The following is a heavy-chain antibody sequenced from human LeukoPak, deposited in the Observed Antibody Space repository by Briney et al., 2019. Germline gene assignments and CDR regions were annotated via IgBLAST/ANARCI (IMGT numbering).Heavy chain of an antibody. CDR1: GGSISSSSYY. D-gene: IGHD3-22*01. J-gene: IGHJ5*02. CDR3: AREYYYDSSGYAEGA. Sequence: SETLSLTCTVSGGSISSSSYYWGWIRQPPGKGLEWIGEINHSGSTNYNPSLKNRVTISVDTSKNQFSLKLSSVTAADTAVYYCAREYYYDSSGYAEGAWGQGTLVTVSS. CDR2: INHSGST. V-gene: IGHV4-39*07.